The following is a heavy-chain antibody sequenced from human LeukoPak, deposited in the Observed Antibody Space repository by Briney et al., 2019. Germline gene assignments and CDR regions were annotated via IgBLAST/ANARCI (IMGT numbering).Heavy chain of an antibody. Sequence: SETLSLTCTVSGGSISSYYWSWIRQPPGKGLEWIGYIYYSGSTIYNPSLKSRVTISVDTSKNQFSLKLSSVTAADTAVYYCARRIAVAGNFDYWGQGTLVTVSS. V-gene: IGHV4-59*08. J-gene: IGHJ4*02. CDR3: ARRIAVAGNFDY. CDR1: GGSISSYY. D-gene: IGHD6-19*01. CDR2: IYYSGST.